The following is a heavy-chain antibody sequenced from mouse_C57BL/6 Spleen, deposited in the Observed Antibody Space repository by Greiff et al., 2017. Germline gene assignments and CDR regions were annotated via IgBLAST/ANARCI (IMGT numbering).Heavy chain of an antibody. J-gene: IGHJ1*03. D-gene: IGHD1-1*01. CDR2: IYPRSGNT. CDR1: GYTFTSYG. V-gene: IGHV1-81*01. Sequence: VQLQQSGAELARPGASVKLSCKASGYTFTSYGISWVKQRTGQGLEWIGEIYPRSGNTYYNEKFKGKATLAADKSSSTAYMKLRSLTSEDSAVCLCARYDGSTWDFGVWGTGTTVTVSS. CDR3: ARYDGSTWDFGV.